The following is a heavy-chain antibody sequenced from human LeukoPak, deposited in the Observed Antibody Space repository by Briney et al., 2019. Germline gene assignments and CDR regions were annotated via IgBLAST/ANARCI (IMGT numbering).Heavy chain of an antibody. Sequence: GESLKISCKGSGYSFTSYWISWVRQMPGKGLEWTGRIDPSDSYTNYSPSFQGHVTISADKSISTAYLQWSSLKASDTAMYYCARGTNSYYGSGSYSDWFDPWGQGTLVTVSS. CDR3: ARGTNSYYGSGSYSDWFDP. J-gene: IGHJ5*02. D-gene: IGHD3-10*01. CDR1: GYSFTSYW. V-gene: IGHV5-10-1*01. CDR2: IDPSDSYT.